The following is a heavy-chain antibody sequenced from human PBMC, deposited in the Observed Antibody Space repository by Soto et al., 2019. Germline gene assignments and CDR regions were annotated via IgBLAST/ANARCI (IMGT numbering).Heavy chain of an antibody. J-gene: IGHJ6*02. CDR3: ARGREYSSSPRGFFEMDV. Sequence: SETLSLTCAVYGGSFSGYYWSWIRQPPGKXLEWIGEINHSGSTNYNPPLKSRVTISVDTSKNQFSLKLSSVTAADTAVYYCARGREYSSSPRGFFEMDVWGQGTTVTVCS. CDR2: INHSGST. CDR1: GGSFSGYY. V-gene: IGHV4-34*01. D-gene: IGHD6-6*01.